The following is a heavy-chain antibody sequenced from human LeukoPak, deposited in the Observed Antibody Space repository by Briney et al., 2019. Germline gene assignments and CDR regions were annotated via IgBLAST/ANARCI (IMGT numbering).Heavy chain of an antibody. CDR2: IIAFFGTA. J-gene: IGHJ5*02. Sequence: SVKVSCKASGGTFSRYGISWVRQAPGQGLEWMGGIIAFFGTANYAQKFQGRVTITADESTSTAYMELSSLRSEDTAVYYCARSPFTYDILTGYWLWFDPWGQGTLVTVSS. D-gene: IGHD3-9*01. CDR1: GGTFSRYG. V-gene: IGHV1-69*01. CDR3: ARSPFTYDILTGYWLWFDP.